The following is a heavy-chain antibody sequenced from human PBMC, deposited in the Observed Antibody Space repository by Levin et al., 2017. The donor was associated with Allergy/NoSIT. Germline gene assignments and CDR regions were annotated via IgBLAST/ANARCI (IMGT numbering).Heavy chain of an antibody. CDR2: MNPNSGNT. CDR3: ASALVQGVYAFDI. J-gene: IGHJ3*02. D-gene: IGHD3-10*01. V-gene: IGHV1-8*01. Sequence: GASVKVSCKASGYTFTSYDINWVRQATGQGLEWMGWMNPNSGNTGYAQKFQGRVTMTRNTSISTAYMELSSLRSEDTAVYYCASALVQGVYAFDIWGQGTMVTVSS. CDR1: GYTFTSYD.